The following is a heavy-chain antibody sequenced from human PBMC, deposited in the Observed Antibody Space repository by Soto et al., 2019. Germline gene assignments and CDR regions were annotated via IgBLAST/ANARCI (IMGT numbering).Heavy chain of an antibody. V-gene: IGHV3-30*18. D-gene: IGHD3-22*01. Sequence: QVQLVESGGGVVQPGRSLRLSCAASGFTFSSYGMHWVRQAPGKGLEWVAVISYDGSNKYYADSVKGRFTISRDNSKNTLYLTMNSLRAEDTAVYYCAKELRLRYYDSSGYLNWGQGTLVTVSS. J-gene: IGHJ4*02. CDR1: GFTFSSYG. CDR2: ISYDGSNK. CDR3: AKELRLRYYDSSGYLN.